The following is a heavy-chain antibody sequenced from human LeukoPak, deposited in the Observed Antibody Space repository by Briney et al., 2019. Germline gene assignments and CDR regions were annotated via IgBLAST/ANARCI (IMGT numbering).Heavy chain of an antibody. D-gene: IGHD3-10*01. CDR2: IKQDVSEK. CDR1: GFTFSNHW. J-gene: IGHJ4*02. V-gene: IGHV3-7*03. Sequence: PGGSLRLSCAASGFTFSNHWMSWVRQAPGKGLEWVANIKQDVSEKHYVDSVKGRFTISRDNANNSLYLQMNSLRAEDTAVYYCARVDDSGSSYRPFHCWGQGTLVTVSS. CDR3: ARVDDSGSSYRPFHC.